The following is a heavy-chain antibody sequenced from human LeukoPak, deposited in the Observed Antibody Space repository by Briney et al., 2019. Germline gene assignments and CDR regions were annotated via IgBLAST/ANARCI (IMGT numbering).Heavy chain of an antibody. D-gene: IGHD5-24*01. CDR1: GFTFSDYA. CDR2: ISTSSTTI. CDR3: AKSILT. Sequence: PGGSLRLSCAASGFTFSDYAMNWVRQPPGKGLEWVSYISTSSTTIYYADSVKGRFTISRDNSKNTLYLQMNSLRAEDTAVYYCAKSILTWGKGTTVTVSS. V-gene: IGHV3-48*01. J-gene: IGHJ6*04.